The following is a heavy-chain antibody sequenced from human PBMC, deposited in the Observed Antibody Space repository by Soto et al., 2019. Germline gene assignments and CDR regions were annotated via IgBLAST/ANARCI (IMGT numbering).Heavy chain of an antibody. V-gene: IGHV1-69*13. D-gene: IGHD3-22*01. Sequence: GASVKVSCKALRGTFTNYAFSWVRQAPGQGLEWMGGIMPFFGSGNYAQKFQGRINITADESTSSVYLELTSLRSEDTAVYYCARDRAGYYSHFVYWGQGTLVTVSS. J-gene: IGHJ4*02. CDR3: ARDRAGYYSHFVY. CDR1: RGTFTNYA. CDR2: IMPFFGSG.